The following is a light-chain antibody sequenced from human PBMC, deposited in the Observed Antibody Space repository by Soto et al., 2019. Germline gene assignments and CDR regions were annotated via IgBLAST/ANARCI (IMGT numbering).Light chain of an antibody. J-gene: IGKJ5*01. V-gene: IGKV4-1*01. CDR1: QTLLTMSINKNY. Sequence: IVMTQSPDSPAASLGERATINCTSSQTLLTMSINKNYLAWYQQKPGQPPKMLIYWASTRASAVPERFSGSGSRPDCTRTITRLQAEDVETYYCQQYLNTPITFGQGTRLEI. CDR2: WAS. CDR3: QQYLNTPIT.